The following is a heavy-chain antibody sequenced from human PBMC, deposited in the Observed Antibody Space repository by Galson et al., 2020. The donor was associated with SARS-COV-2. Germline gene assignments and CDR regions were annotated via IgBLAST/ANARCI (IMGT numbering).Heavy chain of an antibody. Sequence: GESLKISCAASGFTFSDYTMIWVRQAPGKGLEWVSSIFGSGSYRYYADSVKGRFTIPRDSAKSSLYLQMNSLGADATAVYYCARDLGPAPMIKWYFDLWGRGALVTVSS. CDR3: ARDLGPAPMIKWYFDL. CDR2: IFGSGSYR. D-gene: IGHD3-16*01. V-gene: IGHV3-21*01. J-gene: IGHJ2*01. CDR1: GFTFSDYT.